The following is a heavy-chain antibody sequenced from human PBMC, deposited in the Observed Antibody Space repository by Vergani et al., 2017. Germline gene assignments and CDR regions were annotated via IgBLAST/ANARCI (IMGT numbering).Heavy chain of an antibody. J-gene: IGHJ2*01. Sequence: QVQLQESGPGLVKPSQTLSLTCTVSGGSISSGSYYWSWIRQPAGKGLEWIGRIYTSGSTNYNPSLKSRVTISVDTSKNQFSLKLSSVTAADTAVYYCARDQYCSSTSCYTTWYFDLWGRGTLVTVSS. CDR1: GGSISSGSYY. CDR2: IYTSGST. D-gene: IGHD2-2*02. CDR3: ARDQYCSSTSCYTTWYFDL. V-gene: IGHV4-61*02.